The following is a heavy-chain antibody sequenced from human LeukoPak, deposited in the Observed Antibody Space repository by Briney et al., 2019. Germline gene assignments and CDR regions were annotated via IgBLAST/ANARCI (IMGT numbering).Heavy chain of an antibody. CDR3: ARGITAASGVFDY. CDR2: ISRSGSNI. Sequence: GGSLRLSCAASGFIFSDYYMSWIRQAPGKGLEWVSYISRSGSNIYYADSVKGRFTISRDNAKNSLSLQMNSLRAEDTAVYYCARGITAASGVFDYWGQGTLVTVSS. D-gene: IGHD6-13*01. J-gene: IGHJ4*02. V-gene: IGHV3-11*04. CDR1: GFIFSDYY.